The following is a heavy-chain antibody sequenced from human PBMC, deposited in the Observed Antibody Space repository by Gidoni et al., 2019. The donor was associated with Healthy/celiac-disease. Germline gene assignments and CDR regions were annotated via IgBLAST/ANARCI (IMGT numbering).Heavy chain of an antibody. CDR3: AKDMGRIAARNTPFDY. J-gene: IGHJ4*02. CDR2: ISWNSGSI. D-gene: IGHD6-6*01. V-gene: IGHV3-9*01. CDR1: GFTFDDYD. Sequence: EVQLVESGGGLVQPGRSLRLSCAASGFTFDDYDMDWVRQAPGKGLGWVSGISWNSGSIGYADSVKGRFTISRDNAKNSLYLQMNSLRAEDTALYYCAKDMGRIAARNTPFDYWGQGTLVTVSS.